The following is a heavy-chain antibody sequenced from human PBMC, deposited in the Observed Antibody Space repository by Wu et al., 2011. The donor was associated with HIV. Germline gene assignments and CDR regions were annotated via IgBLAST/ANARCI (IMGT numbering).Heavy chain of an antibody. CDR2: INPNSGGT. V-gene: IGHV1-2*02. CDR3: ARESIAVADYGAFDY. CDR1: GYTFTGYY. J-gene: IGHJ4*02. D-gene: IGHD6-19*01. Sequence: QVQLVQSGAEVKKPGAPVKVSCKASGYTFTGYYMHWVRQAPGQGLEWMGWINPNSGGTNYAQKFQGRVTMTRDTSISTAYMELSRLRSDDTAVYYCARESIAVADYGAFDYWGQGTLVTVSS.